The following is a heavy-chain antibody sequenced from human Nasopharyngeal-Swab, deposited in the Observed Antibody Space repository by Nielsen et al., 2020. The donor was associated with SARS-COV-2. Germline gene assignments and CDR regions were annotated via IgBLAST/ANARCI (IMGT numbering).Heavy chain of an antibody. CDR1: EGTFSNYT. CDR3: ATDGPYSRSYYCLDY. V-gene: IGHV1-69*13. J-gene: IGHJ4*02. D-gene: IGHD1-26*01. CDR2: IMPLSGRR. Sequence: SVKVSCKASEGTFSNYTFSWVRQAPGQGLEWIGGIMPLSGRRNYAQEFQGRLTVTADESTSTAYMELSNLRSEDTAVYYCATDGPYSRSYYCLDYWGQGTLVTVSS.